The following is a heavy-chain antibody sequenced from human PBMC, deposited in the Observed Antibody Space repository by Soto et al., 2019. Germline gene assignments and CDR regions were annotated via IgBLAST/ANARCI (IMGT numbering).Heavy chain of an antibody. CDR1: GFTFSGFW. V-gene: IGHV3-74*01. D-gene: IGHD6-19*01. CDR2: INGDGSVT. Sequence: EVQLVESGGGLVQPGGSLRLSCTASGFTFSGFWMHWVRQAPGKGLVWVSRINGDGSVTNYADSVKGRFTISRDNAKNTLYLQMNSLRVEDTAVYYCVRVKETGGWGAFDYWGQGTRVTVSS. J-gene: IGHJ4*02. CDR3: VRVKETGGWGAFDY.